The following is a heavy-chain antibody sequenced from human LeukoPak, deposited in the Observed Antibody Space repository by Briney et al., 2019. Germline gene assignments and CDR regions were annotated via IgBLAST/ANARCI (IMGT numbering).Heavy chain of an antibody. D-gene: IGHD3-16*01. V-gene: IGHV1-18*01. CDR3: ARDQYDYVWDSHRPYFDY. Sequence: ASVKVSCKASGYTFSSYGISWVRQAPGQGLEWMAWISVYNGNTKSAQRFQGRVTMTTDTSTGTAYTELRSLKSDDTAVYYCARDQYDYVWDSHRPYFDYWGQGTLVTVSS. CDR1: GYTFSSYG. CDR2: ISVYNGNT. J-gene: IGHJ4*02.